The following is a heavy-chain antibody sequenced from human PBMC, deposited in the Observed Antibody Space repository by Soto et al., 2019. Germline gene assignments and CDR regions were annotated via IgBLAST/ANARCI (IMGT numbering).Heavy chain of an antibody. CDR2: ISSSSSYI. D-gene: IGHD5-18*01. V-gene: IGHV3-21*04. J-gene: IGHJ4*02. CDR3: AKGPSGYSYGYGY. Sequence: GGSLRLSCAASGFTFSSYSMNWVRQAPGKGLEWVSSISSSSSYIYYADSVKGRFTISRDNSKNTLYLQMNSLRAEDTAVYYCAKGPSGYSYGYGYWGQGPLVTVSP. CDR1: GFTFSSYS.